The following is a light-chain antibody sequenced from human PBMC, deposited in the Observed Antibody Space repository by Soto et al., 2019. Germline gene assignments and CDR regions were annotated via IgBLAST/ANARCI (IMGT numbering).Light chain of an antibody. Sequence: SYELTQPPSVSVSPGQTASITCSRDKLGDKYTCWYQQKPGQSPVLVIYQHSQRPSGIPERFSGSNSGNTATLTISGTQAMDEADYYCQAWDSSTDVVFGGGTKLTVL. V-gene: IGLV3-1*01. CDR2: QHS. CDR1: KLGDKY. J-gene: IGLJ2*01. CDR3: QAWDSSTDVV.